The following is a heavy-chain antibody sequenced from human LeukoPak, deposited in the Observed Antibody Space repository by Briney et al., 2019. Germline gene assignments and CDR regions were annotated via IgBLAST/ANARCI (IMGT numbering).Heavy chain of an antibody. CDR2: ISYDGSNK. CDR1: GFTFSSYA. CDR3: ARVEAGSAAAGYFDY. D-gene: IGHD6-13*01. V-gene: IGHV3-30-3*01. Sequence: GGSLRLSCAASGFTFSSYAMHWVRQAPGKGLEWVAVISYDGSNKYYADSVKGRFTISRDNFKNTLYLQMNSLRAEDTAVYYCARVEAGSAAAGYFDYWGQGTLVTVSS. J-gene: IGHJ4*02.